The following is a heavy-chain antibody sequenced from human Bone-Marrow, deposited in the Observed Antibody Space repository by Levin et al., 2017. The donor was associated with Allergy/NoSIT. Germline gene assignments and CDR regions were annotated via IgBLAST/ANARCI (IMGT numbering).Heavy chain of an antibody. Sequence: GGSLRLSCAASGFSFGVYTMNWVRQAPGKGLEWVSSISSSSSYIYYADSMKGRFTISRDNTKNSLYLQMNSLRAEDTAVYYCARDRGKQLVSGMDVWGQGTTVIVSS. CDR2: ISSSSSYI. D-gene: IGHD6-13*01. J-gene: IGHJ6*02. V-gene: IGHV3-21*01. CDR1: GFSFGVYT. CDR3: ARDRGKQLVSGMDV.